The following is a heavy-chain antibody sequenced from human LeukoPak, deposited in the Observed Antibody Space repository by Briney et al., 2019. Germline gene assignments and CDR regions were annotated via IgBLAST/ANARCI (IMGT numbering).Heavy chain of an antibody. V-gene: IGHV3-9*03. D-gene: IGHD2-2*01. Sequence: GRSLRLSCTVSGFIFEDYAMHWVRQVPGKGLEWVSSITSNSGYVAYADSVKGRFSITRDNAKNSLYLQMNSLRTEDMAVYYCAQDSYAISSSGSTFASWGQGTLVTVSS. J-gene: IGHJ4*02. CDR1: GFIFEDYA. CDR3: AQDSYAISSSGSTFAS. CDR2: ITSNSGYV.